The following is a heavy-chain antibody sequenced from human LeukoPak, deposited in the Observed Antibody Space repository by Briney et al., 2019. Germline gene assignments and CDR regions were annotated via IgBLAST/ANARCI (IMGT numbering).Heavy chain of an antibody. D-gene: IGHD3-3*01. J-gene: IGHJ5*02. CDR2: ISSSSSYI. Sequence: GGSLRLSCAASGFTFSSYSMNWVRQAPGKGLEWVSSISSSSSYIYYADSVKGRFTISRDNSKNSLYLQMNSLRAEDTAVYYCARDNDFWSGSHGWFDPWGQGTLVTVSS. CDR3: ARDNDFWSGSHGWFDP. V-gene: IGHV3-21*01. CDR1: GFTFSSYS.